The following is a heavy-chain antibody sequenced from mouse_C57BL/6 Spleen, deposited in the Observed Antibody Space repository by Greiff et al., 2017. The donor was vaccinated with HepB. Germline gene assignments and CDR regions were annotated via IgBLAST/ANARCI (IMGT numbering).Heavy chain of an antibody. D-gene: IGHD3-2*02. CDR2: IHPNSGST. J-gene: IGHJ2*01. CDR1: GYTFTSYW. V-gene: IGHV1-64*01. CDR3: SRAAQAKDY. Sequence: QVQLQQPGAELLKPGASVKLSCKASGYTFTSYWMHWVKQRPGQGLEWIGMIHPNSGSTNYNEKFKSKATLTVDKSSSTAYMQLSSLTSGDAAVYYCSRAAQAKDYWGQGTTLTVSS.